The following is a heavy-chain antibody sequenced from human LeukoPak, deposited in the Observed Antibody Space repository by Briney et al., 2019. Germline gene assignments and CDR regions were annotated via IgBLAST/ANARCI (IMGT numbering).Heavy chain of an antibody. V-gene: IGHV3-23*01. CDR3: AQNWNCDL. CDR1: GFMPSSYA. CDR2: ISGSGERT. J-gene: IGHJ4*02. Sequence: GGSLRLSCAASGFMPSSYAMNWVRQVPGKGLEWVSRISGSGERTDYGDSVKGRFTISRDNSKDTLYLQMNSLRAEDTAVYYCAQNWNCDLWGQGTLVTASS. D-gene: IGHD1-7*01.